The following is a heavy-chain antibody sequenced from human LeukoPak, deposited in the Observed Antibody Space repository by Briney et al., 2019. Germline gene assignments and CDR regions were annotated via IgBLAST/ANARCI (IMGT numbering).Heavy chain of an antibody. J-gene: IGHJ4*02. D-gene: IGHD1-14*01. Sequence: GGSLRLSCAASGFTFNAYSMNWVRQAPGKGLEWVSSISSGSTYIYYADSVKGRFTISRDNAKNSMYLQMKSLRAEDAAVYYCAKDNRKDYGLGGLGYWGQGTLVTVSS. CDR3: AKDNRKDYGLGGLGY. CDR1: GFTFNAYS. V-gene: IGHV3-21*01. CDR2: ISSGSTYI.